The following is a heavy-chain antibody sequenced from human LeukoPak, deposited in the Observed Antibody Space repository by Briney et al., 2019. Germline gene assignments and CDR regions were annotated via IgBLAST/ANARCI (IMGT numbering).Heavy chain of an antibody. V-gene: IGHV1-2*02. D-gene: IGHD3-10*01. Sequence: ASVKVSCKASGYTFTGYYMHWVRQAPGQGLEWMGWINPNSGGTNYAQKFQGRVTMTRDTSISTAYMELSRLRSEDTAVYYCARGLTMVRGVTENWGQGTLVTVSS. CDR1: GYTFTGYY. CDR2: INPNSGGT. J-gene: IGHJ4*02. CDR3: ARGLTMVRGVTEN.